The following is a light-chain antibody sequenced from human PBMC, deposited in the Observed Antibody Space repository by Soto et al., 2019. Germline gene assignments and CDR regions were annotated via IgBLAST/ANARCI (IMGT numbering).Light chain of an antibody. CDR2: GAS. CDR1: QTVGTN. Sequence: VMTQSPATLSVSPGERATLSCRASQTVGTNLAWFQQQPGQAPRLLIYGASTRATGVPARFSGTGSGSEFSLTISSLQSEDFAIYYCQQYKNWPVTFGQGTKVEIK. CDR3: QQYKNWPVT. V-gene: IGKV3-15*01. J-gene: IGKJ2*01.